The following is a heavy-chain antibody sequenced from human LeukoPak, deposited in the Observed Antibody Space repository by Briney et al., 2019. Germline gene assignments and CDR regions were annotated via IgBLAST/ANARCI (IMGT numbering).Heavy chain of an antibody. CDR2: IYSGGST. Sequence: GGSLTLSCAASGFTVSSNYMSWVRQAPAKGLEWVSVIYSGGSTYYADSVKGRFTISRDNSKNTLYLQMNSLRAEDTAVYYCARHDYDSSGYYGYYGVDVWGQGTTVTVSS. J-gene: IGHJ6*02. CDR1: GFTVSSNY. D-gene: IGHD3-22*01. CDR3: ARHDYDSSGYYGYYGVDV. V-gene: IGHV3-66*04.